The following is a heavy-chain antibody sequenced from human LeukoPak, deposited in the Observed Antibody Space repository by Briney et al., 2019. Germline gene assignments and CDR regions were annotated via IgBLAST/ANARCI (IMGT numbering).Heavy chain of an antibody. CDR2: IYPGDSDT. Sequence: GESLKISCKGSGYSFTSYWIGWVRQMPGKGLEWMGNIYPGDSDTRYSPSFQGQVTISADKSISTAYLQWSSLKASDTAMYYCARRAGGYCSGGSCSYWFDPGAREPWSPSPQ. D-gene: IGHD2-15*01. CDR1: GYSFTSYW. V-gene: IGHV5-51*01. CDR3: ARRAGGYCSGGSCSYWFDP. J-gene: IGHJ5*02.